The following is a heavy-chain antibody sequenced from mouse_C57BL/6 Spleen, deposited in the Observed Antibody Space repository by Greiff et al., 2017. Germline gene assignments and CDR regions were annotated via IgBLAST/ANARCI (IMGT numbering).Heavy chain of an antibody. CDR2: IYPRSGNT. Sequence: QVQLKESGAELARPGASVKLSCKASGYTFTSYGISWVKQRTGQGLEWIGEIYPRSGNTYYNEKFKGKATLTADKSSSTAYMELRSLTSEDSAVYFCARCYDYDGRDAMDYWGQGTSVTVSS. V-gene: IGHV1-81*01. CDR3: ARCYDYDGRDAMDY. J-gene: IGHJ4*01. CDR1: GYTFTSYG. D-gene: IGHD2-4*01.